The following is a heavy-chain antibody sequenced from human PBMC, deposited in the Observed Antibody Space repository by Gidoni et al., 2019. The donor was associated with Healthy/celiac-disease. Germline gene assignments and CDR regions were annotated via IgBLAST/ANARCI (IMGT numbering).Heavy chain of an antibody. V-gene: IGHV1-69*01. CDR2: IIPICGTA. CDR1: GGTFSSYA. CDR3: ATNSGGIAVAGQWGGMDV. Sequence: QVQLVQSGAEVKKPGSSVKVSCTASGGTFSSYAISWVRQAPGQGLEWMGGIIPICGTANYAQKFQGRVTITADESTSTAYMELSSLRSEDTAVYYCATNSGGIAVAGQWGGMDVWGQGTTVTVSS. J-gene: IGHJ6*02. D-gene: IGHD6-19*01.